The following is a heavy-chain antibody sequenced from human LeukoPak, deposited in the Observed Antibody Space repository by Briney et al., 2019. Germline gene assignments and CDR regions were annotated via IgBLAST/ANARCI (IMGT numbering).Heavy chain of an antibody. CDR2: TYYKSKWYN. Sequence: SQTLSLTCAISGDSVSSNSVAWNWIRQSPSRGLEWLGRTYYKSKWYNDYAVPVNSRINISPGTSKNQFSLQLNSVTPEDTAVYYCARGGWLRSDFYFMDVWGKGTTVTVSS. J-gene: IGHJ6*03. V-gene: IGHV6-1*01. CDR3: ARGGWLRSDFYFMDV. CDR1: GDSVSSNSVA. D-gene: IGHD5-12*01.